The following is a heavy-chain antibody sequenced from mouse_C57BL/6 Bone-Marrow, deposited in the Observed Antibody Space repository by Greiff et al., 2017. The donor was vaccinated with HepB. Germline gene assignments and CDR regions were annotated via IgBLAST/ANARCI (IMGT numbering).Heavy chain of an antibody. Sequence: VQLKQSGPELVKPGDSVKISCKASGYSFTGYFMNWVMQSHGKSLEWIGRINPYNGDTFYNQKLKGKATLTVDKSSSTAHMELRSLTSEDSAVYYCARLDYYGSSYAMDYWGQGTSVTVAS. D-gene: IGHD1-1*01. CDR1: GYSFTGYF. CDR2: INPYNGDT. V-gene: IGHV1-20*01. CDR3: ARLDYYGSSYAMDY. J-gene: IGHJ4*01.